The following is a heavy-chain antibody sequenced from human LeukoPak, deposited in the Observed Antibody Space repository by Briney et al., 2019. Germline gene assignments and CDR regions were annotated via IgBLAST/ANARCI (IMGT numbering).Heavy chain of an antibody. D-gene: IGHD5-18*01. CDR3: ARPRYGDPDNFDY. V-gene: IGHV4-34*01. CDR2: INHSGST. Sequence: KPSETLSLTCAVYGGSFSGYYWSWIRQPPGKGLEWIGEINHSGSTNYNPSLKSRVTISVDTSKNQFSLKLSSVTAADTAVYYCARPRYGDPDNFDYWGQGTLVTVSS. CDR1: GGSFSGYY. J-gene: IGHJ4*02.